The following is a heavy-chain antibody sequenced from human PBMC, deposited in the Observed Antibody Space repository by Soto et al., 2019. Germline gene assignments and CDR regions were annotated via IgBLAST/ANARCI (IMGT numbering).Heavy chain of an antibody. CDR1: EFTFSSYA. CDR3: ATDSSAWIQYGPPDYYYGLAV. Sequence: EVELLESGGGLVQPGGSLRLSCAASEFTFSSYAMSWVRQAPGKGLEWVSAISGSGGRTYYVDSVRGRFTISRDSSKNMLYLQMNSLRAEDTAIYYCATDSSAWIQYGPPDYYYGLAVWGQGTTVTVSS. CDR2: ISGSGGRT. J-gene: IGHJ6*02. D-gene: IGHD5-18*01. V-gene: IGHV3-23*01.